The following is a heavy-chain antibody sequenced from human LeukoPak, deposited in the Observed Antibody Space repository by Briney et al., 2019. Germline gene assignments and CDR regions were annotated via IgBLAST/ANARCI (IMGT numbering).Heavy chain of an antibody. CDR3: AELGITMIGGV. J-gene: IGHJ6*04. V-gene: IGHV3-21*01. CDR2: ISSSSSYI. D-gene: IGHD3-10*02. Sequence: GGSLRLSCAASGFTFSSYTMNWVRQAPGKGLEWVSAISSSSSYIYYADSVKGRFTISRHNAKRSLYLQMNSLRAEDTAVYYCAELGITMIGGVWGKGTTVTISS. CDR1: GFTFSSYT.